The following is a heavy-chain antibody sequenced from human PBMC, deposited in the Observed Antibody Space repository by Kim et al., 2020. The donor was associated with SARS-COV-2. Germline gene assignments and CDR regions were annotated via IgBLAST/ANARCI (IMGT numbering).Heavy chain of an antibody. D-gene: IGHD3-10*01. CDR2: INHSGST. J-gene: IGHJ6*02. Sequence: SETLSLTCAVYGGSFSGYYWSWIRQPPGKGLEWIGEINHSGSTNYNPSLKSRVTISVDTSKNQFSLKLSSVTAADTAVYYCARVIAAKMLRITMVRGGPGGMDVWGQEPTVTVSS. CDR1: GGSFSGYY. V-gene: IGHV4-34*01. CDR3: ARVIAAKMLRITMVRGGPGGMDV.